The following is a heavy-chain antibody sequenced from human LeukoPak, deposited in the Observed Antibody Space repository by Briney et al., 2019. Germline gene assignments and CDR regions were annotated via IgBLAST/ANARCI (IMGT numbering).Heavy chain of an antibody. D-gene: IGHD1-26*01. Sequence: GGSLRLSCAASGFTFSSYSMNWVRQAPGKGLEWVSSISSSSSYIYYADSVKGRFTISRDNAKNSLYLQMNSLRAEDTAVYYCARDREYLVGATTVDYWGQGTLVTVSS. J-gene: IGHJ4*02. CDR3: ARDREYLVGATTVDY. CDR2: ISSSSSYI. V-gene: IGHV3-21*01. CDR1: GFTFSSYS.